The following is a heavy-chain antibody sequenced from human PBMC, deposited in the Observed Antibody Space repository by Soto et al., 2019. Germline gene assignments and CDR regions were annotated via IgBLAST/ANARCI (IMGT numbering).Heavy chain of an antibody. Sequence: ASVKVSCKVSGYTLTELSMHWVRQAPGKGLEWMGGFDPEDGETIYAQKFQGRVTMTEDTSTDTAYMELSSLRSEDTAVYYCAVPGYCSGGSCYFPYYYGMDVWGQGTTVTVSS. CDR2: FDPEDGET. CDR3: AVPGYCSGGSCYFPYYYGMDV. J-gene: IGHJ6*02. D-gene: IGHD2-15*01. V-gene: IGHV1-24*01. CDR1: GYTLTELS.